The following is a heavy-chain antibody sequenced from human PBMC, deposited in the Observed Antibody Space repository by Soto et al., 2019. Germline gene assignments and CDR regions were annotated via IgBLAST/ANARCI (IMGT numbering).Heavy chain of an antibody. Sequence: EVQLLESGGGLVQPGGSLRLSCAASGFTFSSYAMNWVRQAPGKGLEWVSVISGSGGSTYYADSVKGRFTISRDNSKNTLYLQMYSLRAEDTAVYYCAKRNYGSEFDYWGQGTLVTVSS. V-gene: IGHV3-23*01. J-gene: IGHJ4*02. CDR3: AKRNYGSEFDY. CDR2: ISGSGGST. D-gene: IGHD3-10*01. CDR1: GFTFSSYA.